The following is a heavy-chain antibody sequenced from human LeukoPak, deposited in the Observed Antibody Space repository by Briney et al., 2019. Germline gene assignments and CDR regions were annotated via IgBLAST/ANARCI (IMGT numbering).Heavy chain of an antibody. Sequence: PSETLSLTCTVSGGSISSSSYYWGWIRQPPGKGLEWIGSIYYSGSTYYNPSLKSRVTISVDTSKNQFSLKLSSVTAADTAVYYCARQFRDTSSSGWYGRPSSYYYYMDVWGKGTTVTISS. CDR1: GGSISSSSYY. CDR3: ARQFRDTSSSGWYGRPSSYYYYMDV. J-gene: IGHJ6*03. CDR2: IYYSGST. D-gene: IGHD6-19*01. V-gene: IGHV4-39*01.